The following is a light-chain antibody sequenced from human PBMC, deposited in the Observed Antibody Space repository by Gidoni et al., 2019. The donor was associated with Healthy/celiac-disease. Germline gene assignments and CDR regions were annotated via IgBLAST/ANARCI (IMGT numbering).Light chain of an antibody. CDR3: QSYNSAPWT. CDR1: QGISNY. Sequence: DSQTTQSPSPLSASVGDSVTTTCRASQGISNYIAWYQQEPGKVPKLLIYAASTLQSGVPSRFCGCGSGTYFTLTIRSLQPDVVSTYYCQSYNSAPWTFGQGTKVEIK. V-gene: IGKV1-27*01. CDR2: AAS. J-gene: IGKJ1*01.